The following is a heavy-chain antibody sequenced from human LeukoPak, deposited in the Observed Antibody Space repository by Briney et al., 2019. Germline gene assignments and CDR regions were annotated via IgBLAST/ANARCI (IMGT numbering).Heavy chain of an antibody. CDR3: ARGSCSGGSCYSYYYYYGMDV. D-gene: IGHD2-15*01. J-gene: IGHJ6*04. Sequence: SETLSLTCAVYGGSFSGYYWSWIRQPPGKGLEWIGEINHSGSTNYNSSLKSRVTISVDTSKNQFSLKLSSVTAADTAVYYCARGSCSGGSCYSYYYYYGMDVWGKGTTVTVSS. V-gene: IGHV4-34*01. CDR2: INHSGST. CDR1: GGSFSGYY.